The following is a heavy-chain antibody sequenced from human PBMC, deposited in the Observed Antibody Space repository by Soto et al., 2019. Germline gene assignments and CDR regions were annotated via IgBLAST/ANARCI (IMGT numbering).Heavy chain of an antibody. Sequence: ASVKVSCKVSGYTLTELSMHWVRQAPGKGLEWMGGFDPEDGETIYAQKFQGRVTMTEDTSTDTAYMELSSLRSEDTAVYYCATAQLVLLWFGESSRAFDYWGQGTLVTVSS. J-gene: IGHJ4*02. D-gene: IGHD3-10*01. CDR1: GYTLTELS. CDR3: ATAQLVLLWFGESSRAFDY. V-gene: IGHV1-24*01. CDR2: FDPEDGET.